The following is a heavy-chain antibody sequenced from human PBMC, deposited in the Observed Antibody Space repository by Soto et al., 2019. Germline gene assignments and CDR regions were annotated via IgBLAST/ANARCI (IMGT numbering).Heavy chain of an antibody. Sequence: PSETLSLTCTVSGGSISSGAYYWSWIRQHPGKGLEWIGYIYYSGSTYYNPSLKSRVTISVDTSKNQFSLKLSSVTAADTAVYYCARDHYVYDILSGYGYYYGMDVRAQRTTVTVSS. D-gene: IGHD3-9*01. CDR2: IYYSGST. CDR1: GGSISSGAYY. V-gene: IGHV4-31*03. CDR3: ARDHYVYDILSGYGYYYGMDV. J-gene: IGHJ6*02.